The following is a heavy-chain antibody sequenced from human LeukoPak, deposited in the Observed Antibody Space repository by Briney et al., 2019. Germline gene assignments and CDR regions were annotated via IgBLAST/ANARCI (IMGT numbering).Heavy chain of an antibody. CDR2: IYPGDSDT. CDR1: GCGSTSYW. Sequence: GASLLFPSKGSGCGSTSYWICWGRQMPGKGLEGMGVIYPGDSDTRYSPSFQGQVTISADKSISNAYLQWRRLPASDTAMYYCARHEDSSAYLFVSWGQGTLVTVSS. D-gene: IGHD3-22*01. CDR3: ARHEDSSAYLFVS. J-gene: IGHJ4*02. V-gene: IGHV5-51*01.